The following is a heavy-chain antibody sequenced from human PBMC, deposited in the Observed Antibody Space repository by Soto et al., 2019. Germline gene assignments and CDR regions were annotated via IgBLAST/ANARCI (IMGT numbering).Heavy chain of an antibody. CDR1: GDSMGSGGHY. J-gene: IGHJ4*02. D-gene: IGHD7-27*01. Sequence: QVQLQESGPGLVKPSQTLSLTCTVSGDSMGSGGHYYNWIRLLRGKGLEWIGYIYYSGATHYNPSLRGRVSISIDTSNNQFSLRLISVTAADTALYFCARDKDLEPTVWGYWGQGTQVTVSS. CDR3: ARDKDLEPTVWGY. CDR2: IYYSGAT. V-gene: IGHV4-31*03.